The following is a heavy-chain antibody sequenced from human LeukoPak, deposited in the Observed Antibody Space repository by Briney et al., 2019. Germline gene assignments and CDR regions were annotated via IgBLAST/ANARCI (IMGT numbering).Heavy chain of an antibody. CDR1: GGSFSGYY. J-gene: IGHJ3*02. CDR2: INHSGST. D-gene: IGHD2/OR15-2a*01. V-gene: IGHV4-34*01. CDR3: ARPIRSTHNAFDI. Sequence: SETLSLTCAVYGGSFSGYYWSWIRQPPGKGLEWIGEINHSGSTNYNPSLKSRVTISVDTSKNQFSLKLSSVTAADTAVYYCARPIRSTHNAFDIWGQGTMVTVSS.